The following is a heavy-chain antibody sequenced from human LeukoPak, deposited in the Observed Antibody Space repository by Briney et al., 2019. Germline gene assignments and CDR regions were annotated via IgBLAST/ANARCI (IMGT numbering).Heavy chain of an antibody. CDR2: INHSGST. D-gene: IGHD2-2*01. CDR1: GGSFSGYY. Sequence: PSGTLSFTCAVYGGSFSGYYCSWIRQPPGKGLEWIGEINHSGSTNYNPSLKSRVTISVDTSKNQFSLKLSSVTAADTAVYYCARVLGYQRGAWFDPWGQGTLVTVSS. V-gene: IGHV4-34*01. J-gene: IGHJ5*02. CDR3: ARVLGYQRGAWFDP.